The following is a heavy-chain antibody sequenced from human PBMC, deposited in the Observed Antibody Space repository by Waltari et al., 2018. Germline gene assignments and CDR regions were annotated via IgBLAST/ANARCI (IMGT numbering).Heavy chain of an antibody. Sequence: EVQLVQSGAEVKKPGESLKISCKGSGYSFTSYWIGWVRQMPGKGLEWMGIIYPGDSDTRYSPSFQGQVTISADKSISTAYLQWSSLKASDTAMYYCARGGSVDIVATINGPDAFDIWGQGTMVTVSS. CDR2: IYPGDSDT. CDR1: GYSFTSYW. D-gene: IGHD5-12*01. J-gene: IGHJ3*02. V-gene: IGHV5-51*03. CDR3: ARGGSVDIVATINGPDAFDI.